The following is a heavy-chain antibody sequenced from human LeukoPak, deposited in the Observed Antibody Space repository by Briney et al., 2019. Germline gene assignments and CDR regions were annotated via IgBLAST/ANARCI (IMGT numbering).Heavy chain of an antibody. V-gene: IGHV1-46*01. CDR3: ARDSGFGYPDY. D-gene: IGHD5-18*01. J-gene: IGHJ4*02. CDR1: GYTFTNYY. CDR2: INPGGGGT. Sequence: ASVKVSCKASGYTFTNYYIHWVRQAPGQGLEWMGIINPGGGGTTYAQKFQGRVTMTRDTSTSTVYMDLISLRSEDTAVYYCARDSGFGYPDYWGQGTLVTVSS.